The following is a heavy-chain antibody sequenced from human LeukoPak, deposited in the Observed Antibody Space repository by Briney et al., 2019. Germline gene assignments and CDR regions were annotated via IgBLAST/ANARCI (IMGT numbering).Heavy chain of an antibody. CDR3: ARDMGSSSVDY. D-gene: IGHD6-6*01. CDR2: INPSSGGT. CDR1: GYTFTGYY. V-gene: IGHV1-2*02. Sequence: ASVKVSCKASGYTFTGYYMHWVRQAPGQGLEWMGWINPSSGGTNYAQKFQGRVTMTRDTSISTAYMELSRLRSDDTAVYYCARDMGSSSVDYWGQGTLVTVSS. J-gene: IGHJ4*02.